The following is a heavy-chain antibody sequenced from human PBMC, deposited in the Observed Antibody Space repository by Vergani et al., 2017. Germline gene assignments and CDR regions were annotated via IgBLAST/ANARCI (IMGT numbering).Heavy chain of an antibody. J-gene: IGHJ6*02. V-gene: IGHV1-69*12. D-gene: IGHD1-26*01. CDR3: ARDRELLRYYYYYGMDV. Sequence: QVQLVQSGAEVKKPGSSVKVSCKASGGTFSSYAISWVRQAPGQGLEWRGGIIPIFGTANYAQKFQGRVTITADESTSPAYMELSSLRSEDTAVYYCARDRELLRYYYYYGMDVWGQGTTVTVSS. CDR2: IIPIFGTA. CDR1: GGTFSSYA.